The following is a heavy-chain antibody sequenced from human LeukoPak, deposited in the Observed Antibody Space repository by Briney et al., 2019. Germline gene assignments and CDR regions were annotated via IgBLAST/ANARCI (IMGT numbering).Heavy chain of an antibody. D-gene: IGHD3-16*01. CDR3: ARGVDFDY. Sequence: GGSLRLSCAGSGFSFSSYWMHWVRQTPDKGLVWVSRINSDGTHRTYADSVKGRFTISRDNANKTLYLQMDSLSAGDTGIYYCARGVDFDYWGQGTLVTVSS. CDR1: GFSFSSYW. J-gene: IGHJ4*02. V-gene: IGHV3-74*01. CDR2: INSDGTHR.